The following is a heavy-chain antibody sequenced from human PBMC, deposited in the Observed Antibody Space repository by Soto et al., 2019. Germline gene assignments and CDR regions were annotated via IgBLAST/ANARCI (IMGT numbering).Heavy chain of an antibody. CDR2: INAGNGNT. CDR1: GYTFTSYA. V-gene: IGHV1-3*01. D-gene: IGHD6-13*01. J-gene: IGHJ6*02. Sequence: ASVKVSCKASGYTFTSYAMHWVRQAPGQRLEWMGWINAGNGNTKYSQKFQGRVTITRDTSASTAYMELSSLRSEDTAVYYCAADAPGIAAAGYYYYGMDVWGQGTTVTVSS. CDR3: AADAPGIAAAGYYYYGMDV.